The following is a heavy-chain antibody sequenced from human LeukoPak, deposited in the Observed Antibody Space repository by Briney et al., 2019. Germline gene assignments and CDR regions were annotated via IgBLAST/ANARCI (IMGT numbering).Heavy chain of an antibody. D-gene: IGHD1-1*01. V-gene: IGHV3-48*02. J-gene: IGHJ4*02. Sequence: GGSLRLSCAASGFTFRNYNMNWVRQAPGKGLEWVSYISRSSSTIYYADSVKGRFTISRDNAKNSLYLQMNSLRDEDTAVYYCARALTTLTYEGYWGQGTLVTVSS. CDR3: ARALTTLTYEGY. CDR2: ISRSSSTI. CDR1: GFTFRNYN.